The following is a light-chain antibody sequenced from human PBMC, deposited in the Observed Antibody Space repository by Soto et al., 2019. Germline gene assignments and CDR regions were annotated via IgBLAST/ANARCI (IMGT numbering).Light chain of an antibody. V-gene: IGKV1-5*03. J-gene: IGKJ1*01. CDR2: KAS. Sequence: DIQMTQSTSTLSASVGDRVTITCRASQSISNWLAWYQQKPGKAPKLLIYKASSLESGVPSRFSGSGSGTEFTLTISSLQPDDFGSYYCQEYNSYWTFGQGTKVEIK. CDR1: QSISNW. CDR3: QEYNSYWT.